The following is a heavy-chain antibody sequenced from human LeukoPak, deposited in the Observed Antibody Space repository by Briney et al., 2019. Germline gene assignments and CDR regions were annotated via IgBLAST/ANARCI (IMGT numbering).Heavy chain of an antibody. V-gene: IGHV1-18*01. CDR2: ISAYNGNT. J-gene: IGHJ6*02. Sequence: GASVKVSCKASGYTFTSYGISWVRQAPGQGLEWMGWISAYNGNTNYAQKLKGRVTMTTDTSTSTAYMELRSLRSDDTAVYYCARAHYYDSSGYAITGPYYYGMDVWGQGTTVTVSS. CDR3: ARAHYYDSSGYAITGPYYYGMDV. CDR1: GYTFTSYG. D-gene: IGHD3-22*01.